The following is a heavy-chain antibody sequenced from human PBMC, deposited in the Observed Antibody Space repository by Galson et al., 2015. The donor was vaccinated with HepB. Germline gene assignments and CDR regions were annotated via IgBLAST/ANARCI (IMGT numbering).Heavy chain of an antibody. Sequence: SLRLSCAASGFTFSSYSMNWVRQAPGKGLEWVSSISSSSSYIYYADSVKGRFTISRDNAKNSLYLQMNSLRAEDTAVYYCARAPINTIFGVVIDYYYGMDAWGQGTTVTVSS. J-gene: IGHJ6*02. CDR1: GFTFSSYS. CDR2: ISSSSSYI. V-gene: IGHV3-21*01. D-gene: IGHD3-3*01. CDR3: ARAPINTIFGVVIDYYYGMDA.